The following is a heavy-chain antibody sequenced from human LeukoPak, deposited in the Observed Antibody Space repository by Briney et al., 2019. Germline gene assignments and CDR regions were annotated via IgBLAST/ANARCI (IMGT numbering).Heavy chain of an antibody. D-gene: IGHD2-8*01. CDR3: ATARGCSNGVCYSIGLDY. Sequence: SETLSLTCTVAGGSISSGSYYWTWVRQPPGKGLEWIGRISTTGSSNYNPSLKSPVTISVDTSQNQFSLRLSSVTAAETAVYYCATARGCSNGVCYSIGLDYWGQGTLVTVSS. J-gene: IGHJ4*02. CDR1: GGSISSGSYY. CDR2: ISTTGSS. V-gene: IGHV4-61*02.